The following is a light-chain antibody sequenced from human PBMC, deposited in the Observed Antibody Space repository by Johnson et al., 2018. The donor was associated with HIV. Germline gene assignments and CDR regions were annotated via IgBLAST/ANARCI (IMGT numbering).Light chain of an antibody. CDR2: EDN. CDR1: SSNIGNNY. CDR3: GTWDSSLSVYV. J-gene: IGLJ1*01. V-gene: IGLV1-51*02. Sequence: QSVLTQPPSVSAAPGQKVTISCSGSSSNIGNNYVSWYQQLPGTAPKLLIYEDNKRPSGIPDRFSGSKSGTSATLGITGLQPGEEADYYCGTWDSSLSVYVFGTGTKVTVL.